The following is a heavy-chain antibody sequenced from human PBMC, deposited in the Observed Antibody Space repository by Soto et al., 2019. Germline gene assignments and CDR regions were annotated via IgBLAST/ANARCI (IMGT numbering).Heavy chain of an antibody. J-gene: IGHJ4*02. D-gene: IGHD5-18*01. CDR1: GGTFSSHA. CDR2: IIPMFGTP. Sequence: QVQLVQSGAEVKKPGSSVRVSCKASGGTFSSHAFTWVRQAPGQGLEWMGGIIPMFGTPNYGQKFQGRLTITAESGTSYMELRSLRAEDTAVFFCARDRDVVDGYSFGIFDLWGQGTLVTVSS. V-gene: IGHV1-69*01. CDR3: ARDRDVVDGYSFGIFDL.